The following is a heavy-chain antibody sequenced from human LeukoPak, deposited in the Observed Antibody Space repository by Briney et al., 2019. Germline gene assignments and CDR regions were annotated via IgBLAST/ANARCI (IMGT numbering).Heavy chain of an antibody. CDR2: ISYDGSNK. CDR1: GFTFSSCG. J-gene: IGHJ6*02. D-gene: IGHD3-9*01. CDR3: PKTAYDILTGFPMDV. Sequence: PGRSLRLSCAASGFTFSSCGMHWVRQAPGKGLEWVAVISYDGSNKYYADSVKGRFTISRDNSKNTLYLQMNSLRAEDTAVYYCPKTAYDILTGFPMDVWGQGTTVTVSS. V-gene: IGHV3-30*18.